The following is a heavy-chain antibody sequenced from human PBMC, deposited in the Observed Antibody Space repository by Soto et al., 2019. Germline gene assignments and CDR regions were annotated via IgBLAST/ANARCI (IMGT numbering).Heavy chain of an antibody. D-gene: IGHD2-15*01. J-gene: IGHJ3*02. Sequence: SVKVSCTASGGTFSSYTISWVRQAPGQGLEWMGRIIPILGIANYAQKFQGRVTITADKSTSTAYMELSSLRSEDTAVYYCACGIVVVVAANDAFDIWGQGTMVTVSS. CDR1: GGTFSSYT. V-gene: IGHV1-69*02. CDR3: ACGIVVVVAANDAFDI. CDR2: IIPILGIA.